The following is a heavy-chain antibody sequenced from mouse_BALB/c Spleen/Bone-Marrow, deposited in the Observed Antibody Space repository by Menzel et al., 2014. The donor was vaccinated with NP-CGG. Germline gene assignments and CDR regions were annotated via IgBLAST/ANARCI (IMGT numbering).Heavy chain of an antibody. CDR2: IDPANGNT. CDR3: ASYYYGRYFDV. V-gene: IGHV14-3*02. J-gene: IGHJ1*01. D-gene: IGHD1-1*01. Sequence: EVKLQESGAGLVKPGASVKLSCTASGFNIKDTYMHWVKQRPEQGLEWIGRIDPANGNTKYDPKFQGKATITADTSSNTAYLQLSSLTSEDTAVYYCASYYYGRYFDVWGAGTTVTVSS. CDR1: GFNIKDTY.